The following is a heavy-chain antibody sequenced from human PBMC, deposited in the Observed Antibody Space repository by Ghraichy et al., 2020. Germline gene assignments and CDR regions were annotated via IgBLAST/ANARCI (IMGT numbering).Heavy chain of an antibody. V-gene: IGHV3-23*01. J-gene: IGHJ4*02. CDR3: AKGEDWNGEMVYFDS. CDR2: ISGSGGST. CDR1: GFTFTSYA. D-gene: IGHD1-1*01. Sequence: GGSLRLSCAASGFTFTSYAMSWVRQAPGKGLEWVSAISGSGGSTYYADSVKGRFTISRDNSKNTLYLQMNSLRAEDTAVYYCAKGEDWNGEMVYFDSWGQGTLVTVSS.